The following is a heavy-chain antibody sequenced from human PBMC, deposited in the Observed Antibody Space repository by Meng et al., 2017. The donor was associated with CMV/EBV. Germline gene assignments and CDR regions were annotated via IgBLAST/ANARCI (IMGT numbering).Heavy chain of an antibody. CDR3: ARDHCSSTSCYLLYYYYGMDV. Sequence: GGSLRLSCAASGFTSSSYSMNWVRQAPGKGLEWVSYISSSSSTIYYADSVKGRFTISRDNAKNPLYLQMNSLRAEDTAVYYCARDHCSSTSCYLLYYYYGMDVWGQGTTVTVSS. CDR1: GFTSSSYS. CDR2: ISSSSSTI. V-gene: IGHV3-48*04. J-gene: IGHJ6*02. D-gene: IGHD2-2*01.